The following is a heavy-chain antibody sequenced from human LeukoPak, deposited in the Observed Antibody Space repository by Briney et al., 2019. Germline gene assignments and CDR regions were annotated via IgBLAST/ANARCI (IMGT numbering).Heavy chain of an antibody. V-gene: IGHV3-23*01. CDR2: ISNGKT. J-gene: IGHJ5*02. D-gene: IGHD2-15*01. CDR3: VREAGYCASVCLKSNWFDP. CDR1: GFPFSSHA. Sequence: GGSLRLSCAASGFPFSSHAKSWVRQPPGKGLEWVAAISNGKTYYADSVRGRFTISRDDSKNTVYLQMNSLRDEDTALYYCVREAGYCASVCLKSNWFDPWGQGTLVTVSS.